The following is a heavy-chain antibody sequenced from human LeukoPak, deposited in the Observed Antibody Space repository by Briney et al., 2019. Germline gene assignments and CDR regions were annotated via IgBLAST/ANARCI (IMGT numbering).Heavy chain of an antibody. CDR2: IYHSGST. CDR3: ARLPDFWSGKRFDP. J-gene: IGHJ5*02. CDR1: GYSISSGYY. D-gene: IGHD3-3*01. V-gene: IGHV4-38-2*02. Sequence: SETLSLTCTVSGYSISSGYYWGWIRQPPGKGLEWIGSIYHSGSTYYNPSLKSRVTISVDTSKNQFSLKLSSVTAADTAVYYCARLPDFWSGKRFDPWGRGTLVTVSS.